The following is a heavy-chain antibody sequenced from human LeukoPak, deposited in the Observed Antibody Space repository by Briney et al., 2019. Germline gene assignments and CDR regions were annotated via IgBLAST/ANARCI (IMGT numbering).Heavy chain of an antibody. J-gene: IGHJ4*02. CDR2: VNSRGST. D-gene: IGHD1-26*01. CDR1: GGPITSHY. V-gene: IGHV4-4*07. CDR3: ARDVEGDSYYFDT. Sequence: PSETLSLTCTVSGGPITSHYWSWIRQPAGKGLEWIGRVNSRGSTNYILSLKSRVTMSVDTSKNQFSLKMRSMTTADTAVYFCARDVEGDSYYFDTWGQGTLVTVSS.